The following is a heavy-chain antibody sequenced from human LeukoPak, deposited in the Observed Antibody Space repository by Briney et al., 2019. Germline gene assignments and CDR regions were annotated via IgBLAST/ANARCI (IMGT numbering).Heavy chain of an antibody. Sequence: PSETLSLTCTVSGGSISSGGYYWSWIRQHPGKGLEWIGYIYYSGSTYYNPSLKSRFTISVDTSKNQFSLKLSSVTAADTAVYYCARLRQLVPDYWGQGTLVTVSS. CDR2: IYYSGST. CDR1: GGSISSGGYY. D-gene: IGHD6-13*01. V-gene: IGHV4-31*03. J-gene: IGHJ4*02. CDR3: ARLRQLVPDY.